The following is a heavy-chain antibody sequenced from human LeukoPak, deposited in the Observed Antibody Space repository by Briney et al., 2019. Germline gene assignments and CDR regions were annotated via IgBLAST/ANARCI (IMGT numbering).Heavy chain of an antibody. J-gene: IGHJ3*02. CDR1: GFTFSDYY. CDR2: ISSSGSTI. Sequence: GGSLRLSCAASGFTFSDYYMSWIRQAPGKGLEWVSYISSSGSTIYYADSVKGRFTISRDNAKNSLYLQINSLKAEDTAVYYCARDIGALTTQVPPDAFDIWGQGTMVTVSS. CDR3: ARDIGALTTQVPPDAFDI. D-gene: IGHD6-6*01. V-gene: IGHV3-11*01.